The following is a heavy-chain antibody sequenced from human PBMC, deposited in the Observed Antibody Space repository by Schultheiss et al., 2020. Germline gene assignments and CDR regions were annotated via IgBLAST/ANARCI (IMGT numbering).Heavy chain of an antibody. V-gene: IGHV4-59*08. D-gene: IGHD3-22*01. CDR1: GGSISSYY. CDR3: ARRDSSGYGFDY. Sequence: SETLSLTCTVSGGSISSYYWSWIRQPAGKGLEWIGYIYYSGSTYYNPSLKSRVTISVDTSKNHFSLKLSSVTAADTAVYYCARRDSSGYGFDYWGQGTLVTVSS. CDR2: IYYSGST. J-gene: IGHJ4*02.